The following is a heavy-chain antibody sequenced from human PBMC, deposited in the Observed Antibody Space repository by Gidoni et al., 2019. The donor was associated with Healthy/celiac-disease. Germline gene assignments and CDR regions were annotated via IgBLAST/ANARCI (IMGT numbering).Heavy chain of an antibody. CDR2: IYYSGST. Sequence: QLQLQESGPGLVKPSETLSLTCTVSGGSLSSSSYYWGWIRQPPGKGLEWIGSIYYSGSTYYNPSLKSRVTISVDTSKNPFSLKLSSVTAADTAVYYCARAAAARSGTNWFDPWGQGTLVTVS. V-gene: IGHV4-39*01. J-gene: IGHJ5*02. CDR3: ARAAAARSGTNWFDP. CDR1: GGSLSSSSYY. D-gene: IGHD6-6*01.